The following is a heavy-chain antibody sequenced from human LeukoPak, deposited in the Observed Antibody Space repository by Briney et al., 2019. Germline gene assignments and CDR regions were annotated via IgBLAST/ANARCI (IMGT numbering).Heavy chain of an antibody. J-gene: IGHJ4*02. CDR3: ARVVVLGGFDY. Sequence: GGSLRLSCAASGFTFSSYEMNWVRQAPGKGLEWVSYISSSGSTIYYADSVKGRFTISRDNSKNTLYLQMNSLRAEDTAVYYCARVVVLGGFDYWGQGTLVTVSS. CDR2: ISSSGSTI. D-gene: IGHD3-16*01. CDR1: GFTFSSYE. V-gene: IGHV3-48*03.